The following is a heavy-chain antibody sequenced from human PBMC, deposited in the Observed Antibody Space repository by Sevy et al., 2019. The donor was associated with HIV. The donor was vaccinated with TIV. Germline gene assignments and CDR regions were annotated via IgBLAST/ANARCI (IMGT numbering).Heavy chain of an antibody. CDR1: GFNIADYY. CDR2: IITKNHGGTP. CDR3: ARHAREAWRGSGVYYNVTDGFDP. V-gene: IGHV3-49*04. Sequence: GGSLRLSCTGSGFNIADYYMTWVRQAPGKGLDWVGFIITKNHGGTPEYGASVKGRFTISRDDSKNTIYLQMHSLKTEDQGIYYCARHAREAWRGSGVYYNVTDGFDPWGQGTLVTVSS. D-gene: IGHD3-10*01. J-gene: IGHJ5*02.